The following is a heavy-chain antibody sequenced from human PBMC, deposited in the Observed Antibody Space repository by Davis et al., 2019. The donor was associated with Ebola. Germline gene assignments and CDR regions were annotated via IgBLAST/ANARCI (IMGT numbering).Heavy chain of an antibody. Sequence: SVKVSCKASGGTFSSYAISWVRQAPGQGLEWMGGIIPIFGTANYAQKFQGRVTITADTSTSTAYMELRSLRSDDTAVYYCARASSIAARHYYYGMDVWGQGTTVTVSS. J-gene: IGHJ6*02. V-gene: IGHV1-69*06. CDR2: IIPIFGTA. CDR3: ARASSIAARHYYYGMDV. D-gene: IGHD6-6*01. CDR1: GGTFSSYA.